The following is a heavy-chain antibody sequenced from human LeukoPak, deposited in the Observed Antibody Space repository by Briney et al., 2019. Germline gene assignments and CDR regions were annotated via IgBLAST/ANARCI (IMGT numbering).Heavy chain of an antibody. Sequence: GESLRLSCAASGFTFSSYAMSWVRQAPGKGLEWVANIKQDGSEKYYVDSVKGRFTISRDNAKNSLYLQMNSLRAEDTAVYYCASGFIRYVAGPDVYWGQGTLVTVSS. D-gene: IGHD6-19*01. CDR2: IKQDGSEK. CDR1: GFTFSSYA. V-gene: IGHV3-7*01. J-gene: IGHJ4*02. CDR3: ASGFIRYVAGPDVY.